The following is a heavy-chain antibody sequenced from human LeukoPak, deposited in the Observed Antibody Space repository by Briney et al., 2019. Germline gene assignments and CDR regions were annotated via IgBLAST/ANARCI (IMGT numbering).Heavy chain of an antibody. CDR1: GYTFTGYY. CDR2: INPNSGGT. V-gene: IGHV1-2*02. CDR3: ARVITDSSGWYGGNDAFDI. Sequence: ASVKVSCKASGYTFTGYYMRWVRQAPGQGREWMGWINPNSGGTNYAQKFQGRATMTRDTSISTAYMELSRLRSDDTAVYYCARVITDSSGWYGGNDAFDIWGQGTMVTVSS. J-gene: IGHJ3*02. D-gene: IGHD6-19*01.